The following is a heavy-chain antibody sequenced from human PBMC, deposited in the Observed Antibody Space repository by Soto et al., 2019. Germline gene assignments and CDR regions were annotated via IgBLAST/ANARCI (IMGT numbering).Heavy chain of an antibody. CDR1: GGSITSSSYY. CDR2: IYYSGRS. CDR3: ARQRTTVVTQAYFDH. J-gene: IGHJ4*02. V-gene: IGHV4-39*01. D-gene: IGHD4-17*01. Sequence: ASETLSLTCTVSGGSITSSSYYWGWIRQPPGKGLEWIGGIYYSGRSYYNPSLKSRVTMSVDTSKNQFSLTLNSVTAADAAVYYCARQRTTVVTQAYFDHWGQGTPVTVSS.